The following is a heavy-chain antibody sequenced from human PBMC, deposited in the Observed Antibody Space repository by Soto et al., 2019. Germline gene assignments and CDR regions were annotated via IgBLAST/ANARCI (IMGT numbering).Heavy chain of an antibody. CDR1: GFTFSSYA. Sequence: PGGSLRLSCAASGFTFSSYAMHWVRQAPGKGLEWVAVISYDGSNKYYADSVKGRFTISRDNAKKSLYLQMNSLRAEDTAVYYCARGYTGYCSGGTCYWFDPWGQGTLVTVSS. J-gene: IGHJ5*02. CDR2: ISYDGSNK. D-gene: IGHD2-15*01. CDR3: ARGYTGYCSGGTCYWFDP. V-gene: IGHV3-30-3*01.